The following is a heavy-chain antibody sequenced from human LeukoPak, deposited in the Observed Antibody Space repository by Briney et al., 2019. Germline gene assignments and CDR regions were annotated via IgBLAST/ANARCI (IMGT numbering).Heavy chain of an antibody. J-gene: IGHJ6*03. V-gene: IGHV3-11*01. CDR1: GFIFSDYY. Sequence: PGGSLRLSCAASGFIFSDYYMTWIRQAPGKGLEWVAHIDVRGDSILYANSVKGRFTISRDSAKNSLYLQMNSLRVEDTAVYYCAREDNVWNLLYNYYVDVWGKGTTVTVSS. CDR2: IDVRGDSI. CDR3: AREDNVWNLLYNYYVDV. D-gene: IGHD1-1*01.